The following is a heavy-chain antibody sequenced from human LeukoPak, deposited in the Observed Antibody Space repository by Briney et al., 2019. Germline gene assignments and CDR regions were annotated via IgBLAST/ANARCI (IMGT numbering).Heavy chain of an antibody. J-gene: IGHJ4*02. V-gene: IGHV3-48*01. CDR1: GFTFSTYS. D-gene: IGHD2-21*02. Sequence: GGSLRLSCAASGFTFSTYSMNWVRQAPGKGLEWVSYISSSSNTIYYADSVKGRFTISRDNAKNSLYLQMNSLRAEDTALYYCAKSLARIVVVTAMDYWGQGTLVTVSS. CDR3: AKSLARIVVVTAMDY. CDR2: ISSSSNTI.